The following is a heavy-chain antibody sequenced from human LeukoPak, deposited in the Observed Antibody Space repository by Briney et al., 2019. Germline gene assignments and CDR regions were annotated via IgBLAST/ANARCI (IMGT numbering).Heavy chain of an antibody. CDR2: FYYSGST. V-gene: IGHV4-31*03. Sequence: PSETLSLTCTVSGGSISSGGYYWSWIRQHPGKSLEWIGYFYYSGSTYYNPSLKSRVTISIDTSKNQFSLKLTSVTAADTAVYYCTRDVKGSDAFDIWGQGTMVTVSS. J-gene: IGHJ3*02. CDR1: GGSISSGGYY. CDR3: TRDVKGSDAFDI.